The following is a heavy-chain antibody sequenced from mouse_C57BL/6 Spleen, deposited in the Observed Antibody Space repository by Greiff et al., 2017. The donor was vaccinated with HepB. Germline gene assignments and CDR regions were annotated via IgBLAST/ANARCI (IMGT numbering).Heavy chain of an antibody. Sequence: QVQLQQPGAELVKPGASVKMSCKASGYTFTSYWITWVKQRPGQGLEWIGDIYPGSGSTNYNEKFKSKATLTLDTSSSTAYMQLSSLTSEDSAVYYCARGGGLRLLDYWGQGTTLTVSS. CDR3: ARGGGLRLLDY. CDR2: IYPGSGST. V-gene: IGHV1-55*01. D-gene: IGHD3-2*02. J-gene: IGHJ2*01. CDR1: GYTFTSYW.